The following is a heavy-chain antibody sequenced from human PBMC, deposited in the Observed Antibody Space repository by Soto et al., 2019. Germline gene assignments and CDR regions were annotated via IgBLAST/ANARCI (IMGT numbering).Heavy chain of an antibody. D-gene: IGHD3-10*01. CDR3: ARGLRASFGVRLSYYYYGMDV. CDR1: GVSFRDNY. Sequence: SETLSPTCALYGVSFRDNYWGWIRQPPGKGLECIGEITHSGSTNYNPSLQSGVTLSVDTSKNQFSLNLTSVTAADTAVYYCARGLRASFGVRLSYYYYGMDVWGQGTTVT. CDR2: ITHSGST. V-gene: IGHV4-34*01. J-gene: IGHJ6*02.